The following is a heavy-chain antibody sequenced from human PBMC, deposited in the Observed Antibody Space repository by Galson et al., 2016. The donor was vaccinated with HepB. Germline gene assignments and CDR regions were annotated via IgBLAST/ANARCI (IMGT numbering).Heavy chain of an antibody. CDR1: GFTFSSYT. CDR3: ARDARYSSNWYYGAASPGFYYYGMDV. CDR2: IAYDGSNK. D-gene: IGHD6-13*01. J-gene: IGHJ6*02. V-gene: IGHV3-30*04. Sequence: SLRLSCAASGFTFSSYTMHWVRQTPGKGLEWVALIAYDGSNKYYADSVKGRFTISRDNSKNTLYLQMNSLRAEDTAIYYCARDARYSSNWYYGAASPGFYYYGMDVWGQGTTVTVSS.